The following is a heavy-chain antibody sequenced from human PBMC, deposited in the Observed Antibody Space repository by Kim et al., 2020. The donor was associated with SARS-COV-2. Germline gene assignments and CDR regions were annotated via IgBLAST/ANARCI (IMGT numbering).Heavy chain of an antibody. J-gene: IGHJ4*02. Sequence: SETLSLSCTFSGGSTSSYYWTWIRQPPGNGLEWIGNIHYSGSTKYNPSLNSRVIISIDTSMHQFFLKLNSVTAADTAVYYCVRGDSRGWPEFDYWGQGTLVTVSS. CDR3: VRGDSRGWPEFDY. CDR2: IHYSGST. CDR1: GGSTSSYY. V-gene: IGHV4-59*01. D-gene: IGHD6-19*01.